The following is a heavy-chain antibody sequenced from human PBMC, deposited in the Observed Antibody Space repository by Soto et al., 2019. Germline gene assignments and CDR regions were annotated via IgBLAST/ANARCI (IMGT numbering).Heavy chain of an antibody. V-gene: IGHV3-30*18. CDR2: ISYDGSNK. J-gene: IGHJ4*02. D-gene: IGHD3-22*01. Sequence: QVQLVESGGGVVQPGRSLRLSCAASGFTFSSYGMHWVRQAPGKGLEWVAVISYDGSNKYYADSVKGRFTISRDNSKNTLYLQMNSLRAEDTAVHYCAKGLYYYDSSGYYGDAWGQGTLVTVSS. CDR3: AKGLYYYDSSGYYGDA. CDR1: GFTFSSYG.